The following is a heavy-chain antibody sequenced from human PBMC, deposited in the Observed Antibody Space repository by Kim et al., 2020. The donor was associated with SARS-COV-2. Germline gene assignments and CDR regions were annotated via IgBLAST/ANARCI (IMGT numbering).Heavy chain of an antibody. CDR2: IIPIFGTA. D-gene: IGHD3-10*01. J-gene: IGHJ6*02. Sequence: SVKVSCKASGGTFSSYAISWVRQAPGQGLEWMGGIIPIFGTANYAQKFQGRVTITADESTSTAYIEMSSLRSEDTAVYYCARHYYGSGSYYNVFSPYYYYGMDVWGQGTTVTVSS. CDR1: GGTFSSYA. CDR3: ARHYYGSGSYYNVFSPYYYYGMDV. V-gene: IGHV1-69*13.